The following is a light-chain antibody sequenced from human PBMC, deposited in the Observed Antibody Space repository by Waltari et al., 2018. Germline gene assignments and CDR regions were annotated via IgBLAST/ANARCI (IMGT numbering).Light chain of an antibody. Sequence: QSALTQPPSVSGSPGQSITIPCTGTSSDVGSYNLFSWYQQHPGKAPKLMIYEGSKRPSGVSNRFSGSKSGNTASLTISGLQAEDEADYYCCSYAGSSTWVFGGGTKLTVL. CDR2: EGS. CDR1: SSDVGSYNL. J-gene: IGLJ3*02. CDR3: CSYAGSSTWV. V-gene: IGLV2-23*01.